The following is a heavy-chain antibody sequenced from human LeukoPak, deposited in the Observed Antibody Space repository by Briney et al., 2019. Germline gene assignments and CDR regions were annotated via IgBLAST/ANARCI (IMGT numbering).Heavy chain of an antibody. CDR3: TRDPHYYHGNPHDF. V-gene: IGHV3-49*03. J-gene: IGHJ4*02. Sequence: PGGSLRLSCTASGFTFGDYALSWFRQAPGKGLEGLSFIRGKDHGGTTEYAASVKGRFTISRDDSNSIAYLQMNSLIIEDPAVYFCTRDPHYYHGNPHDFWGQGTRVTVSS. D-gene: IGHD4-23*01. CDR2: IRGKDHGGTT. CDR1: GFTFGDYA.